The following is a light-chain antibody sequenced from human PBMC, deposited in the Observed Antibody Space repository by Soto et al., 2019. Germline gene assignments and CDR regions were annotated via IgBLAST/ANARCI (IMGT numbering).Light chain of an antibody. CDR3: ATWDDSLNAAV. Sequence: QSALTQPPSLSGTPGQRVTISCSGSTSNIAGNTVHWYQHLPETAPKLLIYIDDQRPSGVPDRFSGSKSGTSASLAISGLQSEDEAHYYCATWDDSLNAAVFGGGTQLTVL. J-gene: IGLJ7*01. CDR2: IDD. CDR1: TSNIAGNT. V-gene: IGLV1-44*01.